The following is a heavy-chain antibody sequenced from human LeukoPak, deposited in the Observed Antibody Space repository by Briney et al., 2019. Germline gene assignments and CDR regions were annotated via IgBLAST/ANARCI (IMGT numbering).Heavy chain of an antibody. V-gene: IGHV4-59*01. J-gene: IGHJ5*02. CDR1: GGSISSYY. CDR3: ARSGDYYGSGSYYRFDP. CDR2: IYCSGST. Sequence: SETLSLTCTVSGGSISSYYWSWIRQPPGKGLEWIGYIYCSGSTNYNPSLKSRVTISVDTSKNQFSLKLSSVTAADTAVYYCARSGDYYGSGSYYRFDPWGQGTLVTVSS. D-gene: IGHD3-10*01.